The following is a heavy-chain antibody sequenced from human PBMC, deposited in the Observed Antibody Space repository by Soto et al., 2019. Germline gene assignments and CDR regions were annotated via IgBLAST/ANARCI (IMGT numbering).Heavy chain of an antibody. J-gene: IGHJ3*01. Sequence: EVHLVESGGDLVQPGGTLRLSCAASGFSFSSCSMNWVRQTPETGLEWVAFIGSVGSSIYYADSVQGRFTVSRDNAKNSLYLEMNSLRVEDTGVYYCTRDGVGASPGDAFDVWGQGTKVTVSS. V-gene: IGHV3-48*01. CDR1: GFSFSSCS. CDR3: TRDGVGASPGDAFDV. D-gene: IGHD1-26*01. CDR2: IGSVGSSI.